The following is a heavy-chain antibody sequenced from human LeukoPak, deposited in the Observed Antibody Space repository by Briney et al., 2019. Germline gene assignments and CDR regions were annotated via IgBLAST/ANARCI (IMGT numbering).Heavy chain of an antibody. V-gene: IGHV3-21*01. CDR2: ITSGSSYI. CDR3: ARDVINREGSWFDP. D-gene: IGHD2-21*01. Sequence: GGSPRLSCAASGFTFSSYSMNWVRQAPGKGLEWVSSITSGSSYIYYADSVKGRFTISRDNAKNSLYLQMNSLRAEDTAVYYCARDVINREGSWFDPWGQGTLVTVCS. J-gene: IGHJ5*02. CDR1: GFTFSSYS.